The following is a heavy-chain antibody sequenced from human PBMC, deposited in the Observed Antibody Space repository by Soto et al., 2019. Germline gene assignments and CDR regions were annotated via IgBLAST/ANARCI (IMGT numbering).Heavy chain of an antibody. D-gene: IGHD5-18*01. CDR3: ASGSRNTGLVIPRFDF. CDR2: IYSSGTT. Sequence: QVQLQESGPGLVKPSQTLSLTCTVSGGSFNSDGYYWSWIRQHPEKGLEWIGYIYSSGTTYYHPSLRNRISISMDTSTNLSALELTSVTSADTAVYLCASGSRNTGLVIPRFDFWGQGTLVTVSS. V-gene: IGHV4-31*03. CDR1: GGSFNSDGYY. J-gene: IGHJ4*02.